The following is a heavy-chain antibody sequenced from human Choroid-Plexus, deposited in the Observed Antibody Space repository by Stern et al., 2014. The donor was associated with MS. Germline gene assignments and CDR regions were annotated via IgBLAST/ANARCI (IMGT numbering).Heavy chain of an antibody. CDR3: AKDRQYLTYFFGH. CDR1: GFTFGSCA. V-gene: IGHV3-30*18. D-gene: IGHD2/OR15-2a*01. Sequence: VHLVESGGGVVQPGRPLRLSCVASGFTFGSCAMHWVRQAPGKGLEWVAGVSYDGSNKDYADSVKGRFTISRDNSQNTLYMQMSSLRPEDTAVYYCAKDRQYLTYFFGHWGQGSLVTVSS. CDR2: VSYDGSNK. J-gene: IGHJ5*02.